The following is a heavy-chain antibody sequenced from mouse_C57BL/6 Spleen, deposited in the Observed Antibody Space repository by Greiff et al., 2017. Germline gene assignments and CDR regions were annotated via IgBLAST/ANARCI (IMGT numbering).Heavy chain of an antibody. Sequence: VQLQQPGAELVKPGASVKLSCKASGYTFTSYWMHWVKQRPGQGLEWIGMIHPNSGSTNYNEKFKSNATLTVDKSSSTAYMQLSSLTSEDSAVYYCARRGDYYGSSYVDYWGQGTTLTVSS. V-gene: IGHV1-64*01. CDR1: GYTFTSYW. CDR3: ARRGDYYGSSYVDY. D-gene: IGHD1-1*01. J-gene: IGHJ2*01. CDR2: IHPNSGST.